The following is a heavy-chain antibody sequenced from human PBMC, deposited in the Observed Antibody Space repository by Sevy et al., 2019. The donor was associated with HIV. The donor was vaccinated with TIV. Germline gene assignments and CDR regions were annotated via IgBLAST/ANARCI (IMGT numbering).Heavy chain of an antibody. V-gene: IGHV3-15*07. CDR2: IKSKIDGGTT. CDR1: DFTFNNAW. J-gene: IGHJ4*02. CDR3: TRSPGYTSGWFWYYFDN. D-gene: IGHD6-19*01. Sequence: GGSLRLSCAASDFTFNNAWMNWVRQAPGKGLEWVGRIKSKIDGGTTDYAAPVKGRFIISRDDSKNMLYLQMNSLKTEDTAVYYCTRSPGYTSGWFWYYFDNWGQGTLVTVSS.